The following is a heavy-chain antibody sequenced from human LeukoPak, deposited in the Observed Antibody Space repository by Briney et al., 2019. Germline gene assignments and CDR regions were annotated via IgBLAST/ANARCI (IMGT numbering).Heavy chain of an antibody. CDR1: GFTFSSYS. CDR3: AGSAVAGKNWFDP. V-gene: IGHV3-21*01. CDR2: ISSSSTYI. Sequence: GGSLRLSCAASGFTFSSYSMNWVRQAPGKGLEWVSSISSSSTYIYYADSVRGRFTISRDNAKNSLYLQMNSLRAEDTAVYYCAGSAVAGKNWFDPWGQGTLVTVSS. D-gene: IGHD6-19*01. J-gene: IGHJ5*02.